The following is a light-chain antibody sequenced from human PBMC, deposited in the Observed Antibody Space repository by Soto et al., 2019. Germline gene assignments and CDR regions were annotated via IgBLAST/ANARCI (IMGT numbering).Light chain of an antibody. CDR3: QHYYSYPYT. CDR1: QSISSW. V-gene: IGKV1-5*03. Sequence: DIQKTQSPSTLSASVGDRVTITCRASQSISSWLAWYQQKPGKAPKLLIYKASSLESGVPSRFSGSGSGTEFTLTISSLQPDDFASYYCQHYYSYPYTFGQGTKLEIK. CDR2: KAS. J-gene: IGKJ2*01.